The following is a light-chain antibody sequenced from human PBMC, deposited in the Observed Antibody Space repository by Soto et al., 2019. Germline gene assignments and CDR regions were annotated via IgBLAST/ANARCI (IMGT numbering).Light chain of an antibody. V-gene: IGKV3-15*01. CDR3: QQYSDLTMT. CDR2: GAS. Sequence: MTQSPATLSGSPGERATLSCRASESVSSNLDWYQQRPGQAPRLLIYGASTRATDTPVRLRGSGYGTEFTITISSMKYEDFEVYLCQQYSDLTMTFGQGTRLEIK. J-gene: IGKJ5*01. CDR1: ESVSSN.